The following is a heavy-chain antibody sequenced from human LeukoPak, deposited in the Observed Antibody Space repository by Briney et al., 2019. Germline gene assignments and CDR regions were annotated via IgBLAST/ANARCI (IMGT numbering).Heavy chain of an antibody. V-gene: IGHV3-48*01. D-gene: IGHD2-15*01. CDR3: ARDLLGYCSGGSCYALPGHFDY. J-gene: IGHJ4*02. Sequence: GGSLRLSCAASGFTFSSYSMNWVRQAPGKGLEWVSYISSSSSTIYYADSVKGRFTISRDNAKNSLYLQMNSLRAEDTAVYYCARDLLGYCSGGSCYALPGHFDYWGQGTLVTVSS. CDR1: GFTFSSYS. CDR2: ISSSSSTI.